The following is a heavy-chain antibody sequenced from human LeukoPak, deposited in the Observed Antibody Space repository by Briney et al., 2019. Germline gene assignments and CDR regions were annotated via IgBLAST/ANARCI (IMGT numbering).Heavy chain of an antibody. CDR1: GGSISSHY. V-gene: IGHV4-59*11. CDR2: ISSIGST. CDR3: ARGTSAARVANY. J-gene: IGHJ4*02. Sequence: PSETLSLTRTVSGGSISSHYWSWIRQPPGKGLEWIGYISSIGSTNYNPSLKSRVTISVDTSKNQFSLKLSSVTAADTAVYYCARGTSAARVANYWGQGTLVTVSS. D-gene: IGHD6-6*01.